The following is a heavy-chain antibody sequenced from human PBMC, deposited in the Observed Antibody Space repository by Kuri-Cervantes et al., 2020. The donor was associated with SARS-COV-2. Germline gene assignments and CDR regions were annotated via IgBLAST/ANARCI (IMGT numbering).Heavy chain of an antibody. CDR3: ASLNGWQHSNTNAFDI. CDR2: ISYDGSNK. V-gene: IGHV3-30*04. CDR1: GFTFSSYA. J-gene: IGHJ3*02. Sequence: GGSLRLSCAASGFTFSSYAMHWVRQAPGKGLEWVAVISYDGSNKYYADSVKGRFTISRDNSKNTLYLQMNSLRAEDTAVYYCASLNGWQHSNTNAFDIWGQGTMVTVSS. D-gene: IGHD6-19*01.